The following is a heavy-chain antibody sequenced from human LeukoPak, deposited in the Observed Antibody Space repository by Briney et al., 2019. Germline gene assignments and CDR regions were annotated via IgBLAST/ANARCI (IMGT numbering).Heavy chain of an antibody. V-gene: IGHV3-7*04. Sequence: GGSLRLSCAASGFTFSSYWMSWVRRAPGKGLEWVANIKQDGSEKYYVDSVKGRFTMSRDNAKNSLYLQMNSLRAEDTAVYYCARGGQVVGLTKRVFDYWGQGTLVTVSS. CDR1: GFTFSSYW. CDR3: ARGGQVVGLTKRVFDY. D-gene: IGHD1-26*01. J-gene: IGHJ4*02. CDR2: IKQDGSEK.